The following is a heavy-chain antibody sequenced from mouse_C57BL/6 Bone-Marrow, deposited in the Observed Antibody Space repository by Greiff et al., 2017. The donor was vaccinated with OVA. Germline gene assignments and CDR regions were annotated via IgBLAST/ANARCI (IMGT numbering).Heavy chain of an antibody. CDR2: INPGSGGT. CDR1: GYAFTNYL. V-gene: IGHV1-54*01. J-gene: IGHJ1*03. CDR3: ADWYFDV. Sequence: QVQLQQSGAELVRPGTSVKVSCKASGYAFTNYLIEWVKQRPGQGLEWIGVINPGSGGTNYNEKFKGKATLTADKSSSTAYMQLSSLTSEGSAVYFCADWYFDVWGTGTTVTVSS.